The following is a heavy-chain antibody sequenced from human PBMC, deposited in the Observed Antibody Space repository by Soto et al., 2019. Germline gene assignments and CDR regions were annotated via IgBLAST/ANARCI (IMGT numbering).Heavy chain of an antibody. V-gene: IGHV3-23*01. CDR1: GFTFSSFA. D-gene: IGHD3-9*01. Sequence: GGTLRLSCEDSGFTFSSFAMNWVRQGPGKGLEWVSSISGSGGGAQYADSVKGRFTISRDNSKNTLYLHMNSLRAEDTAVYHCTTCIFCMGRSRWCNFFDPWGQGTLVTVSS. J-gene: IGHJ5*02. CDR2: ISGSGGGA. CDR3: TTCIFCMGRSRWCNFFDP.